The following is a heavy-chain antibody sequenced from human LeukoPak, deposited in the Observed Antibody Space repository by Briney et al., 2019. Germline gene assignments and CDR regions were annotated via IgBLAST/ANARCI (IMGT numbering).Heavy chain of an antibody. CDR2: INPNSGGT. CDR1: GYTFTGYY. CDR3: ARSIPPYYDILTGYGPLY. V-gene: IGHV1-2*06. J-gene: IGHJ4*02. Sequence: ASVKVSCKASGYTFTGYYMHWVRQAPGQGLEWMGQINPNSGGTNYAQKFQGRVTMTRDTSISTAYMELSRLRSDDTAVYYCARSIPPYYDILTGYGPLYWGQGTLVTVSS. D-gene: IGHD3-9*01.